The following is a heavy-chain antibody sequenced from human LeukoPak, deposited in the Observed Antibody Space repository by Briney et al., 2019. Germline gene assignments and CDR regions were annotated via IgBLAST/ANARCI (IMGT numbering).Heavy chain of an antibody. J-gene: IGHJ4*02. Sequence: GGSLKLSCAASRITYSSYAMTCVRQAPGKGLESVSRISFSGGATYFADSVKGRFTTSRDSAKNTLYLQMNSLRVGDTAVYYCVRGGGGTTPYDCWGQGTLVTVSS. CDR1: RITYSSYA. V-gene: IGHV3-23*01. D-gene: IGHD1-7*01. CDR3: VRGGGGTTPYDC. CDR2: ISFSGGAT.